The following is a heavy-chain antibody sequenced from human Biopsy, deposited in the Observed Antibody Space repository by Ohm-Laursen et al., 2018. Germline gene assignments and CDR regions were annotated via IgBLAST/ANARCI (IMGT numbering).Heavy chain of an antibody. CDR1: GYTFTDYD. D-gene: IGHD3-3*01. CDR3: ATPFQYYDSWGGYPPFDH. Sequence: SVKISCKASGYTFTDYDIIWVRQATGQGPEWMGGIIAVSGLVNYAPKFQGRVSITADKSTTTAYMELSNLKSEDTAVYYCATPFQYYDSWGGYPPFDHWGQGTLVTVSS. J-gene: IGHJ4*02. V-gene: IGHV1-69*10. CDR2: IIAVSGLV.